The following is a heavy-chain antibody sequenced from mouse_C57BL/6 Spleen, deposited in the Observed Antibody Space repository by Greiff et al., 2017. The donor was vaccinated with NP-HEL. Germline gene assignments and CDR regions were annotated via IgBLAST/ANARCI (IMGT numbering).Heavy chain of an antibody. Sequence: QVQLQQPGAELVRPGSSVKLSCKASGYTFTSYWMDWVKQRPGQGLEWIGNLYPSDSETHYNQKFKDKATLTVDKSSSTAYMQLSSLTSEDSAVYYCAREGAYGNYDYWGQGTTLTVSS. CDR1: GYTFTSYW. V-gene: IGHV1-61*01. D-gene: IGHD2-1*01. CDR3: AREGAYGNYDY. J-gene: IGHJ2*01. CDR2: LYPSDSET.